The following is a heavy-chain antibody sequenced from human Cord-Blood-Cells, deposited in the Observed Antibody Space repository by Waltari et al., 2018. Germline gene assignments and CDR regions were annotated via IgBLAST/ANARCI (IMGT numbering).Heavy chain of an antibody. CDR2: IYYSGST. CDR1: GGSFSSSSYY. Sequence: QLQLQESGPGLVKPSETLSLTCTVSGGSFSSSSYYWCWISPPPGKGLEGIGMIYYSGSTYYNPSLKSRVTISVDTSKNQFALKLSSVTAADTAVYYCARGRIFGVVIEGWFDPWGQGTLVTVSS. J-gene: IGHJ5*02. V-gene: IGHV4-39*01. D-gene: IGHD3-3*01. CDR3: ARGRIFGVVIEGWFDP.